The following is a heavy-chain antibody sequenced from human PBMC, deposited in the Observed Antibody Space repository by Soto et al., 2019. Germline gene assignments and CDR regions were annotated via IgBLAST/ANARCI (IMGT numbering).Heavy chain of an antibody. Sequence: QLQLQESGPGLVKPSETLSLTCTVSGGSISSFNYFWGWIRQPPGKGLEWIGSLYYSGNTYYNPSLQSRVTIAVDTSKKPCTLTLRSVTAADTAVYYCARGGGSTFTWFDPWGQGTLVTVSP. CDR3: ARGGGSTFTWFDP. CDR1: GGSISSFNYF. V-gene: IGHV4-39*01. D-gene: IGHD2-15*01. CDR2: LYYSGNT. J-gene: IGHJ5*02.